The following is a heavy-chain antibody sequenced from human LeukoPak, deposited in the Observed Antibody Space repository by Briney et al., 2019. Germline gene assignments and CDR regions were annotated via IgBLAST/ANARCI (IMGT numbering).Heavy chain of an antibody. CDR1: GGSISSGDYY. Sequence: PSETLSLTCTVSGGSISSGDYYWSWIRQHPGKGLEWIGYIYYSGSTYYNPSLKSRVTISVDTSKNQFSLKLSSVTAADTAVYYCARGLMTTSYYFDYWGQGTLVTVSS. V-gene: IGHV4-31*03. D-gene: IGHD4-11*01. CDR3: ARGLMTTSYYFDY. J-gene: IGHJ4*02. CDR2: IYYSGST.